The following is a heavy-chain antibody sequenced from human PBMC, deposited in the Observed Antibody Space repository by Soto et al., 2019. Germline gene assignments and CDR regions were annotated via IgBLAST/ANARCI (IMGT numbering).Heavy chain of an antibody. V-gene: IGHV1-69*01. J-gene: IGHJ6*02. CDR3: ARHYVTGTTATYYYYYGMDV. CDR1: GGTFSSYA. D-gene: IGHD1-7*01. Sequence: VQLVQSGAEVKKPGSSVKVSCKASGGTFSSYAISWVRQAPGQGLEWMGGIIPIFGTANYAQKFQGRVTITADESTSTAYMELSSLRSEDTAVYYCARHYVTGTTATYYYYYGMDVWGQGTTVTVSS. CDR2: IIPIFGTA.